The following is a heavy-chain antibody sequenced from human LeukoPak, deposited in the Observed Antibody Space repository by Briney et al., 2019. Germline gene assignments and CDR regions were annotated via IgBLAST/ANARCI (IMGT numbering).Heavy chain of an antibody. V-gene: IGHV3-23*01. J-gene: IGHJ4*02. CDR1: GFTFSSYA. CDR3: AKDSRWRATGYYGY. D-gene: IGHD3-9*01. CDR2: ISGSGGST. Sequence: GGSLRLSCAASGFTFSSYAMSWVRQAPGKGLEWVSAISGSGGSTYYADSVKGRFTISRGNSKNTLYLQMDSLRAEDTAVYYCAKDSRWRATGYYGYWGQGTLVTVSS.